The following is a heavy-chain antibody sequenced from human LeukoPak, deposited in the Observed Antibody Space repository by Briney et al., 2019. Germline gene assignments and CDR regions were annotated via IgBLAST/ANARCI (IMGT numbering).Heavy chain of an antibody. D-gene: IGHD2-15*01. CDR2: IIPILGRA. Sequence: SVNVSFKSSVCTFISYAISWVRQPPGQGLEWMGMIIPILGRANYAQKFQGRVTITGEKSTSTAHMELSSLRSEDTAVYYCARAKIVVVVAATKADYYGMDVWGQGTTVTVSS. J-gene: IGHJ6*02. CDR3: ARAKIVVVVAATKADYYGMDV. CDR1: VCTFISYA. V-gene: IGHV1-69*04.